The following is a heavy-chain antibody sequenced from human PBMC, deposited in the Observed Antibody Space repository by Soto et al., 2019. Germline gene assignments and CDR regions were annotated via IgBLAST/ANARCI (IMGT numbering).Heavy chain of an antibody. D-gene: IGHD3-3*01. CDR2: IYYSGST. Sequence: SETLSLTCTVSGGSISSYYWSWIRQPPGKGLEWIGYIYYSGSTNYNPSLKSRVTISVDTSKNQFSLKLSSVTAADTAVYYCARRYDFWRLPYYYYYMDVWGKGTTVTVSS. CDR1: GGSISSYY. J-gene: IGHJ6*03. V-gene: IGHV4-59*08. CDR3: ARRYDFWRLPYYYYYMDV.